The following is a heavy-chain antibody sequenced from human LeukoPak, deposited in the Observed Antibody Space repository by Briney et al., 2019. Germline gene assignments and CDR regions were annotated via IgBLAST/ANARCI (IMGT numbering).Heavy chain of an antibody. CDR3: AYDILTGYLGRLDH. Sequence: ASVKVSCKASGYTFTSYTMYWVRQAPGQRLEWMGWINTGNGNTKYSQEFQGRVTITRDTSASTGYMELSSLRSEDTAVYYCAYDILTGYLGRLDHWGQGTLVTVSS. CDR1: GYTFTSYT. D-gene: IGHD3-9*01. CDR2: INTGNGNT. J-gene: IGHJ4*02. V-gene: IGHV1-3*04.